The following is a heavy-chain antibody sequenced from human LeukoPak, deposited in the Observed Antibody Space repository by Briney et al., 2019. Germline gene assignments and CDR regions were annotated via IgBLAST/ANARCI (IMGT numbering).Heavy chain of an antibody. CDR2: IIPIFGTA. CDR1: GGTFSSYA. V-gene: IGHV1-69*05. Sequence: ASVKVSCKASGGTFSSYAISWVRQAPGQGLEWMGRIIPIFGTANYAQKFQGRVTITTEESTSTAYMELSSLRSEDTAVYYCVGSSSWLLDYWGQGTLVTVSS. CDR3: VGSSSWLLDY. D-gene: IGHD6-13*01. J-gene: IGHJ4*02.